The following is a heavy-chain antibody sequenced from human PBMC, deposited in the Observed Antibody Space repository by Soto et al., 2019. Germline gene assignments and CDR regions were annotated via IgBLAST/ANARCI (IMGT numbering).Heavy chain of an antibody. V-gene: IGHV1-46*01. CDR2: INPSGGST. Sequence: ASVEVPCKESGYTFTSYYMHWVRQAPGQGLEFMGIINPSGGSTSYAQKFQGRVTMTRDTSTSTVYMELSSLRSEDTAVYYCARDSITIFGVVYYYYGMDVWGQGTTVTVS. D-gene: IGHD3-3*01. CDR1: GYTFTSYY. CDR3: ARDSITIFGVVYYYYGMDV. J-gene: IGHJ6*02.